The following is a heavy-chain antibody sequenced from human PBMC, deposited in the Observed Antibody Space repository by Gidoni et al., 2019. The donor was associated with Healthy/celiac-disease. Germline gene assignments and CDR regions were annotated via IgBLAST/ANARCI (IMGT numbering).Heavy chain of an antibody. CDR2: IYYSGST. V-gene: IGHV4-39*01. CDR1: GGSISSSSYY. Sequence: QLQLQESGPGLVKPSETLSLTCTVSGGSISSSSYYWGWIRQPPGKGLEWIGSIYYSGSTYYNPSLKSRVTISVDTSKNQFSLKLSSVTAADTAVYYCAGEVVPAALYYYYGMDVWGQGTTVTVSS. D-gene: IGHD2-2*01. J-gene: IGHJ6*02. CDR3: AGEVVPAALYYYYGMDV.